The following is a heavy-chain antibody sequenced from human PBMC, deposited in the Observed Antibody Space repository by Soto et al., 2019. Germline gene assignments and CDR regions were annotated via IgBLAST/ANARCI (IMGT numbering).Heavy chain of an antibody. CDR1: GVTVSTSA. CDR3: ARGDCRGGSCYGIDV. V-gene: IGHV3-23*01. CDR2: ISGSGGRT. Sequence: GGALRSSGAASGVTVSTSARRWVRQATGRGLEWVSGISGSGGRTYYADSVKGRFIISRDDAMKSVFLHMSSLRDDDTAVYYCARGDCRGGSCYGIDVWGRGTTVTVSS. J-gene: IGHJ6*02. D-gene: IGHD2-15*01.